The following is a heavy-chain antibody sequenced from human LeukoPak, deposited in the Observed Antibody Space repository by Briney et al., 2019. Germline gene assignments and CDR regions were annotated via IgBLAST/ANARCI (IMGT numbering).Heavy chain of an antibody. CDR3: ARGRGGDAFDI. D-gene: IGHD3-10*01. V-gene: IGHV4-59*01. Sequence: SETLSLTCTVSGGSISSYYWSWIRQPPGKGLEWIGYIYYSGSTNYNPSLKSRVTISVDTSKNQFSLKLSSVTAADTAVYYCARGRGGDAFDIWGQGTMVTVSS. CDR1: GGSISSYY. J-gene: IGHJ3*02. CDR2: IYYSGST.